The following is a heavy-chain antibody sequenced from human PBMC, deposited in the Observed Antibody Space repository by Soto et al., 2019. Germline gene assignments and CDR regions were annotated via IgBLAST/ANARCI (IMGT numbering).Heavy chain of an antibody. V-gene: IGHV3-74*01. CDR3: ARGWFGPDV. CDR1: GFTLSGRS. CDR2: IDNAGTDS. D-gene: IGHD3-10*01. J-gene: IGHJ6*04. Sequence: EVQLVESGGGLVQPGGSLRLSCAASGFTLSGRSMHWVRQAPGKGLVWVSGIDNAGTDSTYADSVKGRFTSSRDNGKNMLYLQMNSLRVEDTAVYYCARGWFGPDVWGTGTTVTVSS.